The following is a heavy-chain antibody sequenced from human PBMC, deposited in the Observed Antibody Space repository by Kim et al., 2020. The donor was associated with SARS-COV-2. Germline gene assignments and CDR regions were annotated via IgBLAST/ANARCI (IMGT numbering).Heavy chain of an antibody. CDR3: VRDPDALDY. J-gene: IGHJ4*02. CDR2: SGTI. D-gene: IGHD2-8*01. V-gene: IGHV3-48*02. Sequence: SGTIHYAGSVRGRFTISRNNAKNSMNLQMNSLRDEDTAVYYCVRDPDALDYWGQGTLVTVSS.